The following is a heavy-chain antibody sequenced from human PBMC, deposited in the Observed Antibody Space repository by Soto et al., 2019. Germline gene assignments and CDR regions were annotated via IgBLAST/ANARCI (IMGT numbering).Heavy chain of an antibody. CDR1: GGSSSSGGYS. CDR2: IYHSGST. J-gene: IGHJ5*02. Sequence: TLSLTCAVSGGSSSSGGYSWSWIRQPPGKGLEWIGYIYHSGSTYYNPSLKSRVTISVDRSKNQFSLKLSSVTAADTAVYYCARSSRDGYNYVNNWFDPWGPGTLVTVSS. CDR3: ARSSRDGYNYVNNWFDP. D-gene: IGHD5-12*01. V-gene: IGHV4-30-2*01.